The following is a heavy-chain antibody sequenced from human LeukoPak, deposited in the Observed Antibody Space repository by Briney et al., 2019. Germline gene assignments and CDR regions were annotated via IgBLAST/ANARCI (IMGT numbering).Heavy chain of an antibody. CDR1: GGSISGYY. Sequence: PSETLSLTCSVSGGSISGYYWTWIRQPPGKGLEWIGDIFYSGSANYHPSLTSRITMSVDASSSQVSLKLSSVTAADTAVYYCARGGYNRPIDYWGQGTLVTVSS. D-gene: IGHD5-24*01. J-gene: IGHJ4*02. CDR3: ARGGYNRPIDY. V-gene: IGHV4-59*12. CDR2: IFYSGSA.